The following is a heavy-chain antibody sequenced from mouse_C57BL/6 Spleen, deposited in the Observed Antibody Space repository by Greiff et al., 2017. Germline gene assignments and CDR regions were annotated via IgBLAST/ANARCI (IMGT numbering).Heavy chain of an antibody. CDR1: GYTFTDYN. CDR3: ARREDCFDY. CDR2: INPNNGGT. V-gene: IGHV1-22*01. J-gene: IGHJ2*01. Sequence: VQLKESGPELVKPGASVKMSCKASGYTFTDYNMQWVKQSHGKSLEWIGYINPNNGGTSYNQKFKGKATLTVNKSSSTAYMELGSLTSEDSAVYYCARREDCFDYWGQGTTLTVSS.